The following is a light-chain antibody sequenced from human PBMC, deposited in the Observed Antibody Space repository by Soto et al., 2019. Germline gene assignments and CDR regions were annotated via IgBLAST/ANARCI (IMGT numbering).Light chain of an antibody. Sequence: ETMMTQSPDTLSVSQGERATLSCRASQSLRSSLAWYQQNPRQAPRLPIYGASNRATGIPDRFSGSGSGTDFTLTISRLEPEDFAVYYCQQYGSSGTFGQGTKVDI. V-gene: IGKV3-20*01. CDR3: QQYGSSGT. CDR2: GAS. J-gene: IGKJ1*01. CDR1: QSLRSS.